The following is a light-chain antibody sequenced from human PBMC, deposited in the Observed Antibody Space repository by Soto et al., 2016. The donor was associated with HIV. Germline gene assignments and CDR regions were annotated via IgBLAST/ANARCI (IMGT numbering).Light chain of an antibody. CDR3: QVWDSSSAHPV. Sequence: SYVLTQPPSVPVAPEKTARITCGGNNIGSKSVHWYQQKPGQAPVLVVYDDSHRPSGIPERFSGSNSGNTATLTITRVEAGDEADYYCQVWDSSSAHPVFGGGTKLTVL. V-gene: IGLV3-21*03. CDR2: DDS. J-gene: IGLJ2*01. CDR1: NIGSKS.